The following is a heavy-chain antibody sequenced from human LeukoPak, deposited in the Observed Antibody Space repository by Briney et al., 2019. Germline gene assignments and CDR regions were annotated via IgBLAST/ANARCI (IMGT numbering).Heavy chain of an antibody. D-gene: IGHD5-24*01. CDR3: ARGRNAYTFDN. Sequence: PGGSLRLSCAVSGFTFSSYGMHWVRQAPGKGLEWVSVIQYDGNEKYYADSVQGRFTISRDNSKNTLYLQMNSLRAEDTAVYYCARGRNAYTFDNWGQGTLVTVSS. V-gene: IGHV3-33*01. J-gene: IGHJ4*02. CDR1: GFTFSSYG. CDR2: IQYDGNEK.